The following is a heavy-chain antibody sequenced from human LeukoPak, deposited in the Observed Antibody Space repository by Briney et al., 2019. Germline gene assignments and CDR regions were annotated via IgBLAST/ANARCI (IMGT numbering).Heavy chain of an antibody. D-gene: IGHD1-14*01. J-gene: IGHJ3*02. CDR1: GDSISSSSYY. CDR2: IYYSGST. Sequence: SETLSLTCTVSGDSISSSSYYWGWIRQPPGKELEWIGSIYYSGSTYYNPSLKSRVTISVDTSKNQFSLKLTSVTAADTALYYCARDRISINALDMWGQGTMVTVSS. CDR3: ARDRISINALDM. V-gene: IGHV4-39*07.